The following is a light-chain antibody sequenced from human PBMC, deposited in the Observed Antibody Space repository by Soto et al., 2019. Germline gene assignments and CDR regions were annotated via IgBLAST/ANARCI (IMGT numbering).Light chain of an antibody. CDR2: GAS. CDR1: QSVSSSY. V-gene: IGKV3-15*01. Sequence: EIVLTQSPGTLSLSPGEGATLSCRASQSVSSSYLAWYQQKPGLAPRLLIYGASTRATGIPARFSGSGSGTEFTLTISSLQSEDFAVYYCQQYNNWPRTFGQGTKVDNK. CDR3: QQYNNWPRT. J-gene: IGKJ1*01.